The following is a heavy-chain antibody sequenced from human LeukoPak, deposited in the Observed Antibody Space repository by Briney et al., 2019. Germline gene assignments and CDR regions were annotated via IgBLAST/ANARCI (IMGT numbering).Heavy chain of an antibody. Sequence: ASVKVSCKASGYTFTNYYIHWMRQAPGQGLEWMGIINPSGGSNSNAQNFQGRVTMTRDTSTSTVYMEMSSLRYEDTAVYYCARVGDSSNSWFDPWVREPWSPSPQ. CDR3: ARVGDSSNSWFDP. CDR2: INPSGGSN. D-gene: IGHD6-19*01. V-gene: IGHV1-46*01. J-gene: IGHJ5*02. CDR1: GYTFTNYY.